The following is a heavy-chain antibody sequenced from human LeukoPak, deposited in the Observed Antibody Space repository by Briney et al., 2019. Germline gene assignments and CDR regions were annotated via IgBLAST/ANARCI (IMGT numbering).Heavy chain of an antibody. Sequence: GGSLRLSCAASGFTFSIYAMSWVRQAPGKGLEWVSGIANSGEDTYYADSVKGRFTISRDNSKNVLYLQMHNLRAEGTAMYYCAKDQIGYCSGGSCYDFDYWGQGTLVTVSS. CDR2: IANSGEDT. V-gene: IGHV3-23*01. D-gene: IGHD2-15*01. CDR3: AKDQIGYCSGGSCYDFDY. CDR1: GFTFSIYA. J-gene: IGHJ4*02.